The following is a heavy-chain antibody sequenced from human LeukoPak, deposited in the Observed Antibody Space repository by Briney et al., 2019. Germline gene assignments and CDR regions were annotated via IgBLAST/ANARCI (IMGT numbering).Heavy chain of an antibody. CDR1: GFTVSSNY. CDR3: ARELGGRGVFDY. CDR2: IYSGGST. Sequence: GGSLRLSCAASGFTVSSNYMSWVRQAPGKGLEWVSVIYSGGSTYYADPVKGRFTISRDNSKNTLYLQMNSLRAEDTAVYYCARELGGRGVFDYWGQGTLVTVSS. V-gene: IGHV3-66*01. D-gene: IGHD3-10*01. J-gene: IGHJ4*02.